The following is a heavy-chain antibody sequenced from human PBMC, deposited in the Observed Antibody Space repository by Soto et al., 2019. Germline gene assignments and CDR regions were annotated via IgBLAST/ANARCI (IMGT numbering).Heavy chain of an antibody. Sequence: GVLRLSCASSGFTFSSYGMHWVRQAPGKGLEWVAVIWYDGSNKYYADSVKGRFIISRDNSKNTLYLQMNSLRAEDTAVYYCARELGYCSSTSCYKGYYGMDVWGPGTTVTVSS. J-gene: IGHJ6*02. CDR2: IWYDGSNK. CDR1: GFTFSSYG. CDR3: ARELGYCSSTSCYKGYYGMDV. D-gene: IGHD2-2*02. V-gene: IGHV3-33*01.